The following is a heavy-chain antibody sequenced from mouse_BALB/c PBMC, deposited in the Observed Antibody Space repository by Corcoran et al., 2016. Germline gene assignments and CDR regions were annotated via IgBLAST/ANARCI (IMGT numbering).Heavy chain of an antibody. Sequence: QIQLVQSGPELQKPGETVKISCKASGYTFTNYGMNWVKQAPGKGLKWMGWINPYTGETTYADDFKGRFAFSLETSASTAYVQRNNLKNEDMATYASARGGNYAMDYWGQGTSVTGSS. CDR2: INPYTGET. J-gene: IGHJ4*01. V-gene: IGHV9-1*02. CDR1: GYTFTNYG. CDR3: ARGGNYAMDY. D-gene: IGHD1-1*02.